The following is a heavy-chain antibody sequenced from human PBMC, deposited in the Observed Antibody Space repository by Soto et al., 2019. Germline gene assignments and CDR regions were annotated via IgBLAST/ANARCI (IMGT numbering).Heavy chain of an antibody. D-gene: IGHD6-13*01. V-gene: IGHV4-59*01. J-gene: IGHJ5*02. CDR2: IFYSGST. CDR3: AREGQYSSSWYEAGWFDP. Sequence: SETLSLTCTVSGGSITSYYWSWIRQPPGKGLEWIGYIFYSGSTNYNPSLKSRVTISVDTSKNQFSLKLSSVTAADTAVYYCAREGQYSSSWYEAGWFDPWGQGTLVTVS. CDR1: GGSITSYY.